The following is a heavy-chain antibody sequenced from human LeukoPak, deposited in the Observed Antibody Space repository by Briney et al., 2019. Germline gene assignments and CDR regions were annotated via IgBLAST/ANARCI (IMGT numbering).Heavy chain of an antibody. CDR2: IYHSGST. CDR1: GGSIRSSAYY. D-gene: IGHD2-15*01. J-gene: IGHJ6*02. CDR3: ARGITSCSGGSCYRYGMDV. V-gene: IGHV4-39*07. Sequence: SETLSLTCTVSGGSIRSSAYYWGWIRQPPGKGLEWIGSIYHSGSTNYNPSLKSRVTISVDKSKNQFSLKLSSVTAADTAVYYCARGITSCSGGSCYRYGMDVWGQGTTVTVSS.